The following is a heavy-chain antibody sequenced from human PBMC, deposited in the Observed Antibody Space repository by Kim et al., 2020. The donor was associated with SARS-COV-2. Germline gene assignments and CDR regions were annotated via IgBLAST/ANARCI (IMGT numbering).Heavy chain of an antibody. CDR1: GFTFGGHD. CDR3: ARGIHQWLEVDV. Sequence: GGSLRLSCAASGFTFGGHDMHWVRQGSGKGLEWVSAIGTAGETFYSGSVKGRFIISRENGRNSLFLQMDSLKVGDTAVYYCARGIHQWLEVDVWGQGTTVTVSS. D-gene: IGHD5-18*01. CDR2: IGTAGET. J-gene: IGHJ6*02. V-gene: IGHV3-13*04.